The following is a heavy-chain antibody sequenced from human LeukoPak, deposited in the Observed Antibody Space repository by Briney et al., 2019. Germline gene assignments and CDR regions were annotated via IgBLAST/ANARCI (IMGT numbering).Heavy chain of an antibody. CDR3: TTDRDSRGYSYGYVGAKFF. D-gene: IGHD5-18*01. CDR1: GFTFSNAW. Sequence: GGSLRLSCAASGFTFSNAWMSWVRQAPGKGLEWVGRIKSKTDGGTTDYAAPVKGRFTISRDDSKNTLYLQMNSLKTEDTAVYYCTTDRDSRGYSYGYVGAKFFWGQGTLVTVSS. J-gene: IGHJ4*02. V-gene: IGHV3-15*07. CDR2: IKSKTDGGTT.